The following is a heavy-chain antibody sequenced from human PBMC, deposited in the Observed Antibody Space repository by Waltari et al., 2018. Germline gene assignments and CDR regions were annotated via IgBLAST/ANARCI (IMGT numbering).Heavy chain of an antibody. CDR1: GGSISSYY. CDR3: ARDGSGGTIGFDI. J-gene: IGHJ3*02. D-gene: IGHD6-25*01. Sequence: QVQLQESGPGLVKPSETLSLTCTVSGGSISSYYWSWIRQPPGKGLEWIGYIYYSGSNNNNPADERRVTMSVDTSKNQFSLKLSSVAAADTAVDYCARDGSGGTIGFDIWGQGTMVIVSS. CDR2: IYYSGSN. V-gene: IGHV4-59*01.